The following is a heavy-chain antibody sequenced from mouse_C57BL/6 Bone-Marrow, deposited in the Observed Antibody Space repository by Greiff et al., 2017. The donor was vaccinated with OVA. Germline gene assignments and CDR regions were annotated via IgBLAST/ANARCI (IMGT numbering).Heavy chain of an antibody. CDR1: GYTFTSYW. CDR2: IDPSDSYT. V-gene: IGHV1-50*01. D-gene: IGHD1-1*01. J-gene: IGHJ2*01. CDR3: AREGDYYGSSYVGY. Sequence: VQLQQPGAELVKPGASVKLSCKASGYTFTSYWMQWVKQRPGQGLEWIGEIDPSDSYTNYNQKFTGKATLTVDTSSSTAYMQLSSLTSEDSAVDYCAREGDYYGSSYVGYWGQGTTLTVSS.